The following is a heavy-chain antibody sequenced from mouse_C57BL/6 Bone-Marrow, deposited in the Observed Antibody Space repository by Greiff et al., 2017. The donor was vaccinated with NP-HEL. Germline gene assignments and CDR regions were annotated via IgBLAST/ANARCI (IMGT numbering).Heavy chain of an antibody. CDR3: ERPGTLYAMDY. V-gene: IGHV5-17*01. Sequence: EVQLVESGGGLVKPGGSLKLSCAASGFTFSDYGMHWVRQAPEKGLEWVAYISSGSSTIYYADTVKGRFTISRDNAKNTLFLQMTSLRSEDTAMYYCERPGTLYAMDYWGQGTSVTVSS. CDR2: ISSGSSTI. CDR1: GFTFSDYG. J-gene: IGHJ4*01. D-gene: IGHD3-3*01.